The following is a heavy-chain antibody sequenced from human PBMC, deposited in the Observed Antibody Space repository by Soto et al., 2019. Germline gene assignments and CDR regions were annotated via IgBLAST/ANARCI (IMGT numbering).Heavy chain of an antibody. CDR1: GFTFSSYG. J-gene: IGHJ4*02. Sequence: GGSLRLSCAASGFTFSSYGMHWVRQAPGKGLEWVAVIWYDGSNKYYADSVKGRFTISRDNSKNTVYLQMNSLRAEDTAVYYCARDTSGSFGSGSYYDYWGQGTLVTVSS. D-gene: IGHD1-26*01. CDR2: IWYDGSNK. CDR3: ARDTSGSFGSGSYYDY. V-gene: IGHV3-33*01.